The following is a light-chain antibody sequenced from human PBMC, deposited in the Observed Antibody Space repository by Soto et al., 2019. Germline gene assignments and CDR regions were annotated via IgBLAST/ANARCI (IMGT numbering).Light chain of an antibody. Sequence: QSVLTQPPSASGTPGQRVTISCSGSNSDIGSNTVNWYQQFPGAAPKLLIYSNNQRPSGVPDRFSGSKSGTSASLAISGLQSADDADYYCATWDDSLFGHVFGNGTKVTV. CDR3: ATWDDSLFGHV. CDR1: NSDIGSNT. J-gene: IGLJ1*01. CDR2: SNN. V-gene: IGLV1-44*01.